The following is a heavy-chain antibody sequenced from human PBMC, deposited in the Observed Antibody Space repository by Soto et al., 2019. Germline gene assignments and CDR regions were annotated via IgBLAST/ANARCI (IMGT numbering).Heavy chain of an antibody. D-gene: IGHD6-13*01. CDR1: GFTFRSYA. CDR2: ISYDGSNK. CDR3: AREDPSRDYFDY. V-gene: IGHV3-30-3*01. Sequence: PGGSLRLSCAASGFTFRSYAMHWVRQAPGKGLEWVAVISYDGSNKYYADSVKGRFTISRDNSKNTLYLQMNSLRAEDTAVYYCAREDPSRDYFDYWGQGTLVTVSS. J-gene: IGHJ4*02.